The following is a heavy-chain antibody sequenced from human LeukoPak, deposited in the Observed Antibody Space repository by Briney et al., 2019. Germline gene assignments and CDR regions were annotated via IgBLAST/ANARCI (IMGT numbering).Heavy chain of an antibody. V-gene: IGHV1-8*03. CDR2: MNPNSGNT. CDR1: GYTFTSYD. CDR3: ARGLVPDY. J-gene: IGHJ4*02. D-gene: IGHD2-8*02. Sequence: GASVKVSCKASGYTFTSYDINRVRQATGQGLEWMGWMNPNSGNTGYAQKFQGRVTITRNTSIRTAYMELSSLRSEDTPVYYCARGLVPDYWGQGTLVTVSS.